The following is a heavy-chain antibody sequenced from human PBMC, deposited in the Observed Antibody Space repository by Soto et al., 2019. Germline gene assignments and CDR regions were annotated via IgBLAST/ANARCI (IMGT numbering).Heavy chain of an antibody. Sequence: GGSLRLSCAASGFTFSDYYMSWIRQAPGKGLEWVSYISSSSSYTNYADSVKGRFTISRDNAKNSLYLQMNSLRAEETAVYYCERDKGGGLELLMDVWGQGTTVTVYS. CDR2: ISSSSSYT. D-gene: IGHD1-7*01. V-gene: IGHV3-11*06. J-gene: IGHJ6*02. CDR3: ERDKGGGLELLMDV. CDR1: GFTFSDYY.